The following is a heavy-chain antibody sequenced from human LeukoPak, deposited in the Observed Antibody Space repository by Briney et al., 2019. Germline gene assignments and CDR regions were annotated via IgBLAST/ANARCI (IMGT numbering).Heavy chain of an antibody. Sequence: SETLSLTCTVSGGSISSYYWSWIRQPPGKGLEWIGYIYYSGSTNYDPSLKSRVTISVDTSKNQFSLKLSSVTAADTAVYYCARHTNQETYSTRGWFDPWGQGTLVTVSS. D-gene: IGHD6-13*01. J-gene: IGHJ5*02. CDR1: GGSISSYY. CDR2: IYYSGST. CDR3: ARHTNQETYSTRGWFDP. V-gene: IGHV4-59*08.